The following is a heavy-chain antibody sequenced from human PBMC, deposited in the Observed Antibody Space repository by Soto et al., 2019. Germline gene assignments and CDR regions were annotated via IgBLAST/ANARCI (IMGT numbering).Heavy chain of an antibody. D-gene: IGHD2-2*03. V-gene: IGHV4-59*12. CDR2: ISDSGTT. CDR3: ARDRWMSRANWFDP. J-gene: IGHJ5*02. CDR1: GGSIDSYY. Sequence: QVELQQSGPGLVKASETLSLSCTVFGGSIDSYYWSWIRQAPGKGLELFGHISDSGTTNYNPSRGSRVNISVDTSRKLFSLKLSSVTAADTAVYFCARDRWMSRANWFDPWGPGNLVTVSS.